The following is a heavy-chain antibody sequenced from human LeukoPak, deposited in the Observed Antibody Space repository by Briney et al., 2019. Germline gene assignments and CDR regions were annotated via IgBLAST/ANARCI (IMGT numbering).Heavy chain of an antibody. CDR2: ISYSGST. Sequence: SETLSLTCTVSGGSISTYYWSWIRQPPGKGLEWLGHISYSGSTNYNPSLKSRVTVSVDTSKKQFSLKLTSVAAVDTAVYHCARRGGSYSNWFDPWGQGTLVTVSS. J-gene: IGHJ5*02. CDR1: GGSISTYY. V-gene: IGHV4-59*08. D-gene: IGHD1-26*01. CDR3: ARRGGSYSNWFDP.